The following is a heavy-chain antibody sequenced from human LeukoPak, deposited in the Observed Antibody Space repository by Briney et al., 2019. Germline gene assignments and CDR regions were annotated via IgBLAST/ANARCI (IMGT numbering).Heavy chain of an antibody. CDR1: GYTFTSYY. Sequence: ASVEVSCKASGYTFTSYYMPWVRQAPGQGLEWMGIINPSGGSTSYAQKFQGRVTMTRDTSTSTVYMELSSLRSEDTAVYYCARGRVGAPLSHWGQGTLVTVSS. D-gene: IGHD1-26*01. V-gene: IGHV1-46*01. CDR3: ARGRVGAPLSH. CDR2: INPSGGST. J-gene: IGHJ4*02.